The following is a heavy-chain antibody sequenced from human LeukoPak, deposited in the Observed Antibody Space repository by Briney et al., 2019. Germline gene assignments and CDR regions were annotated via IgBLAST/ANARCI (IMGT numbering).Heavy chain of an antibody. Sequence: GGSLRLSCAASGFAVSSNYMSWVRQAPGKGLEWVSYISSSSSTIYYADSVKGRFTISRDNAKNSLYLQMNSLSADDTAVYYCARDHWCIVASGAFDYWGQGTLVTVSS. D-gene: IGHD1-26*01. J-gene: IGHJ4*02. CDR2: ISSSSSTI. CDR3: ARDHWCIVASGAFDY. V-gene: IGHV3-48*01. CDR1: GFAVSSNY.